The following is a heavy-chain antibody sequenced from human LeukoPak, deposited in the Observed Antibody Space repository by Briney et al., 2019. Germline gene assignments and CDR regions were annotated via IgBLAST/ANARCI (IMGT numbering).Heavy chain of an antibody. D-gene: IGHD5-18*01. Sequence: GGSLRLSCAASGFTFSSYWMHWVRQAPGKGLVWVSRINTGGSITSYADSVKDRFTISRDKSKNTLFLEMNSLRAEDTAVYYCARNLDTAMATSFDCWGQGTLVTVSS. CDR3: ARNLDTAMATSFDC. V-gene: IGHV3-74*01. J-gene: IGHJ4*02. CDR2: INTGGSIT. CDR1: GFTFSSYW.